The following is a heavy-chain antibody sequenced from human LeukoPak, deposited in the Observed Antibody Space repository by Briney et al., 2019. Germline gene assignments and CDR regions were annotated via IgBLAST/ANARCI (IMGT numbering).Heavy chain of an antibody. CDR2: IIPIFGTA. CDR1: GGTFSSYA. Sequence: GASVKVSCKASGGTFSSYAISWVRQAPGQGLEWMGGIIPIFGTANYAQKFQGRVTITADESTSTAYMELSSLRSEDTAVYYCARGSPWSTGSDYYYYMDVWGKGTTVTVSS. CDR3: ARGSPWSTGSDYYYYMDV. J-gene: IGHJ6*03. V-gene: IGHV1-69*13. D-gene: IGHD1-26*01.